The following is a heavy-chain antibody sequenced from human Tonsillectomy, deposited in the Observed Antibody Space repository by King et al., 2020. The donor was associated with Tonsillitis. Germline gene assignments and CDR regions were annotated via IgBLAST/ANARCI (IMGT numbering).Heavy chain of an antibody. CDR3: ARDGGYSSFLGWFDP. J-gene: IGHJ5*02. CDR1: GCTFTGYY. V-gene: IGHV1-2*02. CDR2: INPNSGGT. Sequence: QLVQSGAEVKKPGASVKVSCKASGCTFTGYYMHWVRQAPGQRLEWMGWINPNSGGTNCAQKFQGRVTMTRDTSISTAYMELSRLGSDDTAVYYCARDGGYSSFLGWFDPWGQGTLVTVSS. D-gene: IGHD6-13*01.